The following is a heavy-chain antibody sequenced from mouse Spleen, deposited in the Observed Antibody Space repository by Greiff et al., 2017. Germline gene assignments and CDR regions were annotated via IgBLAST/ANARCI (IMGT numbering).Heavy chain of an antibody. D-gene: IGHD2-4*01. CDR2: SRNKANDYTT. J-gene: IGHJ3*01. CDR1: GFTFSDFY. V-gene: IGHV7-1*01. CDR3: ARDDDDYPFAY. Sequence: EVNLVESGGGLVQSGRSLRLSCATSGFTFSDFYMEWVRQAPGKGLEWIAASRNKANDYTTEYSASVKGRFIVSRDTSQSILYLQMNALRAEDTAIYYCARDDDDYPFAYWGQGTLVTVSA.